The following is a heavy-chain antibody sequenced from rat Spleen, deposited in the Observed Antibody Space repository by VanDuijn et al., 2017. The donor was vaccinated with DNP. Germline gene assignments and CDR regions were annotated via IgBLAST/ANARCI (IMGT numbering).Heavy chain of an antibody. D-gene: IGHD1-4*01. J-gene: IGHJ3*01. CDR1: GFTFSNYG. V-gene: IGHV5-19*01. Sequence: EVQLVESGGGLVQPGRSLKLSCAASGFTFSNYGMVWVRQAPTKGLEWVASISPNVVSTHYRDSVKGRFTVSRDNAKSSLYLQMNSLRSEDTATYYCVTSPGPNWFAYWGQGALVTVSS. CDR2: ISPNVVST. CDR3: VTSPGPNWFAY.